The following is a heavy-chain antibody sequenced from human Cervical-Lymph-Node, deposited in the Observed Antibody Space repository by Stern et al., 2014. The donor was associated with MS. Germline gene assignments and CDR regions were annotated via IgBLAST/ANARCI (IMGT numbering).Heavy chain of an antibody. CDR2: IYPGDPAT. V-gene: IGHV5-51*01. CDR1: GYSFTSNW. Sequence: VQLVQSGVEVKKPGESLKISCKGSGYSFTSNWVAWVRQMPGKGLEFMGIIYPGDPATRYSPSFQGQVPISADKSNNTAYLQWSSLKASNTAMYYCASNSKWGQGTLVTVSS. CDR3: ASNSK. J-gene: IGHJ4*02.